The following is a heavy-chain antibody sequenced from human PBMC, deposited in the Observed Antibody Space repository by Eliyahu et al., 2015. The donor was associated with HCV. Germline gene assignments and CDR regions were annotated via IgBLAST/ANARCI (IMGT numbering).Heavy chain of an antibody. CDR3: ASGGGGIAVTGTGGWFDP. D-gene: IGHD6-19*01. V-gene: IGHV4-59*01. CDR2: IHYSGST. Sequence: QVQLQESGPGLVKPSETLSXTCTVSGGSITXYYWXWIRQPPGKGLEWIGYIHYSGSTNYNPPLKSRVIISLDTSKNQFSLKLTSVTAADTAVYYCASGGGGIAVTGTGGWFDPWGQGTLVTVSS. CDR1: GGSITXYY. J-gene: IGHJ5*02.